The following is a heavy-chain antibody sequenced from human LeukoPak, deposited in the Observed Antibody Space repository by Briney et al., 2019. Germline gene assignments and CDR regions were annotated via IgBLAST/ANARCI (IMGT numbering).Heavy chain of an antibody. CDR1: GGSISSYY. J-gene: IGHJ5*02. V-gene: IGHV4-59*12. Sequence: PSETLSLTCTVSGGSISSYYWSWIRQPPGKGLEWIGYIYYSGSTNYNPSLKSRVTMSVDTSKNQFSLKPSSVTAADTAVYYCARSRYYYDSSGYSFDPWGQGTLVTVSS. D-gene: IGHD3-22*01. CDR3: ARSRYYYDSSGYSFDP. CDR2: IYYSGST.